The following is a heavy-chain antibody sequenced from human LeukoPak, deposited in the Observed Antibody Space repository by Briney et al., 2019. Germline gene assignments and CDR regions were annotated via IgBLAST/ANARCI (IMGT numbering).Heavy chain of an antibody. V-gene: IGHV4-30-2*01. CDR2: IYHSGST. CDR3: ARASDDSSGYYYPPFDY. J-gene: IGHJ4*02. CDR1: GGSISSGGYS. D-gene: IGHD3-22*01. Sequence: NPSQTLSLTCAVSGGSISSGGYSWSWIRQPPGKGLEWIGYIYHSGSTYYNPSLKNRVTISVDRSKNQFSLKLSSVTAADTAVYYCARASDDSSGYYYPPFDYWGQGTLVTVSS.